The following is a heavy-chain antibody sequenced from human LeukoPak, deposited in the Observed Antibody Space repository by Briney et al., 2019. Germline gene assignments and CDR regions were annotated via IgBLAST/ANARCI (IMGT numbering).Heavy chain of an antibody. V-gene: IGHV5-51*01. CDR3: ARLAGNNWLDP. J-gene: IGHJ5*02. Sequence: GESLKISCQSSGHSFARYWIGWVRQMPGQGLEWMGIIYPGDSDTRYSPSFEGQVTISVDKSITTAYLQWTSLKASDTAMYYCARLAGNNWLDPWGQGTLVTVSS. CDR1: GHSFARYW. CDR2: IYPGDSDT.